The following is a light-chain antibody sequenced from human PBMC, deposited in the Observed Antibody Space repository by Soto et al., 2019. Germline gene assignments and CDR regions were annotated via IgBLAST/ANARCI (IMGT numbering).Light chain of an antibody. CDR2: GAS. V-gene: IGKV3-20*01. J-gene: IGKJ2*01. CDR1: QSVSSSY. Sequence: DIVLTQSPGTLSLSPGERATLSCRASQSVSSSYLAWYQQKPGQAPRLLIYGASNRATGIPDRFSGSGSGTDFTLHIRILEAEAVAVYYCQSYGISPGHIFCQGPKLE. CDR3: QSYGISPGHI.